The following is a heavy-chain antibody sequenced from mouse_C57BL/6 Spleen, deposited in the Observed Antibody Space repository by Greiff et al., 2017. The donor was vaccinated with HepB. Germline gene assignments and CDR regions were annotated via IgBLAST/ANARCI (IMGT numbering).Heavy chain of an antibody. J-gene: IGHJ4*01. CDR1: GFSLTSYG. CDR2: IWSGGST. V-gene: IGHV2-2*01. D-gene: IGHD2-10*01. CDR3: ARKGLLRAMDY. Sequence: QVQLQQSGPGLVQPSQSLSITCTVSGFSLTSYGVHWVRQSPGKGLEWLGVIWSGGSTDYNAAFISRLSISKDNSKSQVFLKMNSLQADDTAIYYCARKGLLRAMDYWGQGTSVTVSS.